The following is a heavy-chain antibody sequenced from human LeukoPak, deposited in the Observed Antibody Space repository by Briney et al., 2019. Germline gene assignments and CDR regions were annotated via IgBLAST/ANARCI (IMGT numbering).Heavy chain of an antibody. J-gene: IGHJ4*02. CDR1: RFTFSRYG. CDR3: AREGSGPIDY. CDR2: ISYDGSNK. Sequence: GGTLRLSCAASRFTFSRYGMSWVRQAPGKGLEWVAVISYDGSNKYYADSVKGRFTISRDNSKNTLYLQMNSLRAEDTAVYYCAREGSGPIDYWGQGTLVTVSS. V-gene: IGHV3-30*03.